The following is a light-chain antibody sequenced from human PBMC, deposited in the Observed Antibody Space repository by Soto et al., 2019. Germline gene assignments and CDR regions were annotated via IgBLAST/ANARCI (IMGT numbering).Light chain of an antibody. CDR2: GAS. J-gene: IGKJ5*01. CDR3: QQVNSYPIT. V-gene: IGKV1-5*01. Sequence: QMAHSASTLSEYVEDSVTITCRASQSISSWLAWYQQKPGKAPKLLIYGASTLESGVPSRFSGSGSVTEFTLTISSLQPEDFATYYCQQVNSYPITFGQGTRL. CDR1: QSISSW.